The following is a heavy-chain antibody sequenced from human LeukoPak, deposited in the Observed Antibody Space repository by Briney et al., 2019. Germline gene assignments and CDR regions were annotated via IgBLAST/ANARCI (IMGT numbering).Heavy chain of an antibody. D-gene: IGHD3-9*01. CDR1: GGSFSGYY. Sequence: PSETLSLTCAVYGGSFSGYYWSWIRQPPGKGLEWIGEINHSGSTNYNPSLKSRVTISVDTSKNQFSLKLSSVTAADTAVYYCARDQFPPVLGSYFDWFTADAFDIWGQGTMVTVSS. CDR2: INHSGST. J-gene: IGHJ3*02. CDR3: ARDQFPPVLGSYFDWFTADAFDI. V-gene: IGHV4-34*01.